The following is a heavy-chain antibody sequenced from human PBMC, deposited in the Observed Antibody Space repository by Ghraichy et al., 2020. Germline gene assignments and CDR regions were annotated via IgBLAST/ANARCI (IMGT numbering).Heavy chain of an antibody. J-gene: IGHJ4*02. V-gene: IGHV4-39*02. CDR2: IYHSGIT. CDR1: GGSISSSNYY. CDR3: ASLHSETAMVYFDY. Sequence: SETLSLKCTVSGGSISSSNYYWGWIRQPPGKGLEWIGSIYHSGITNYNPSLKSRVTISVDTSKNHFSLKLSSVTAADTAVYYCASLHSETAMVYFDYWGQGILVTVSS. D-gene: IGHD5-18*01.